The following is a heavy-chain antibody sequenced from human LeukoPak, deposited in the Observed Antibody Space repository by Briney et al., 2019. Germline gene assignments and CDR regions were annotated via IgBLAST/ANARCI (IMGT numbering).Heavy chain of an antibody. V-gene: IGHV4-59*01. D-gene: IGHD3-22*01. CDR2: IYYSGST. CDR1: GGSISSYY. Sequence: PSETLSLTCTVSGGSISSYYWSWIRQPPGKGLEWIGYIYYSGSTNYNPSLKSRVTISVDTSKNQFSLKLSSVTAADTAVYYCERRFSRYYYDSSGPKNTYYFDYWGQGTLVTVSS. CDR3: ERRFSRYYYDSSGPKNTYYFDY. J-gene: IGHJ4*02.